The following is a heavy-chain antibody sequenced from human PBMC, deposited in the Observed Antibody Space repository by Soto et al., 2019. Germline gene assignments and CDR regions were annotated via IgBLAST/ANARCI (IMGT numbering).Heavy chain of an antibody. Sequence: GGSLRLSCAASGLTFINAWMNWVRQAPGKGLEWVGRIKRKKDGGATEYSATVKDRFTISRDDPKDTLYLQMNSLKTEDTAVYYCTTDAQWGIWGQGTMVTVSS. CDR3: TTDAQWGI. V-gene: IGHV3-15*07. J-gene: IGHJ3*02. CDR2: IKRKKDGGAT. D-gene: IGHD2-8*01. CDR1: GLTFINAW.